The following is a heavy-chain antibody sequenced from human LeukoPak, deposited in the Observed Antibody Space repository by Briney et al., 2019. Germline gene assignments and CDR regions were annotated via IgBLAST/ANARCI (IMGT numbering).Heavy chain of an antibody. Sequence: EGSLRLSCAASGFSFSTFWMTWVRQAPGKGLEWVASIKEDGGDVSYVDSVKGRFTISRDNAQNSLFLQMTGLRVEDTAIYYCARHPDVGTVDYWGQGTLVTVSS. CDR3: ARHPDVGTVDY. CDR2: IKEDGGDV. V-gene: IGHV3-7*05. CDR1: GFSFSTFW. D-gene: IGHD4-17*01. J-gene: IGHJ4*02.